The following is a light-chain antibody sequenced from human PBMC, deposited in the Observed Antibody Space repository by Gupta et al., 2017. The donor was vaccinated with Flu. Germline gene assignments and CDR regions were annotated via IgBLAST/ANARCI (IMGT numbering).Light chain of an antibody. V-gene: IGKV1-6*01. CDR3: RQDDNPPYS. J-gene: IGKJ2*01. Sequence: AIQMTQSPSSLSALLGDTVTLTCRASQGIGDALAWLQQRPGKAPKPLIYAASQLQSGVPSRFSASGSGTVFTLTISSLQPDDSATYYCRQDDNPPYSFGQGTKMEIK. CDR2: AAS. CDR1: QGIGDA.